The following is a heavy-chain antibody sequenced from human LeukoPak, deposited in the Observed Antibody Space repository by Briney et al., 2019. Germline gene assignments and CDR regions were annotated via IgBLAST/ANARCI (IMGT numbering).Heavy chain of an antibody. CDR1: GFTFSSYS. J-gene: IGHJ4*02. CDR2: ISCSSIYK. V-gene: IGHV3-21*01. Sequence: PGGSLRLSCAASGFTFSSYSMNWVRQAPGKGLEWVSSISCSSIYKYYADSMKGRFTISRDNAKNSVYLQVNSVRAEDTAVYYCARGRYDSSGYYALFDYWGRGTLVTVSS. D-gene: IGHD3-22*01. CDR3: ARGRYDSSGYYALFDY.